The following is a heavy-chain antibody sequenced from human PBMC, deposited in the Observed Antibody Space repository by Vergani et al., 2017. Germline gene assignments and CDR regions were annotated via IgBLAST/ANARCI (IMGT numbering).Heavy chain of an antibody. J-gene: IGHJ6*02. V-gene: IGHV1-18*01. D-gene: IGHD6-13*01. Sequence: QVQLVQSGAEVKKPGASVKVSCKASGYTFTSYGISWVRQAPGQGLEWMGWISAYNGNTNYAQKLQGRVTMTTDTSTSTAYMERRSLRSDDTAVYYCARFSSSWYYYYGMDVWGQGTTVTVSS. CDR1: GYTFTSYG. CDR3: ARFSSSWYYYYGMDV. CDR2: ISAYNGNT.